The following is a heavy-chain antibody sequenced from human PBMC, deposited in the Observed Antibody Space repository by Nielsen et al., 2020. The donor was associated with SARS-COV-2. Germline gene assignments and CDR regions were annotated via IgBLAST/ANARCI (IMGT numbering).Heavy chain of an antibody. CDR2: IYPGDSDT. V-gene: IGHV5-51*01. CDR1: GYSFTSYW. CDR3: ARPHYGDYSEGWFDP. D-gene: IGHD4-17*01. Sequence: GESLKISCKGSGYSFTSYWIGWVRQMPGKGLEWMGIIYPGDSDTRYSPSFQGHVTISADKSISTAYLQWSSLKASDTAMYYCARPHYGDYSEGWFDPWGQGTLVTVSS. J-gene: IGHJ5*02.